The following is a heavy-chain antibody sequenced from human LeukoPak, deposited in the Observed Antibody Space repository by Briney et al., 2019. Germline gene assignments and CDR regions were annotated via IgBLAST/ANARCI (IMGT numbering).Heavy chain of an antibody. CDR3: AGVSRFLEWPDY. J-gene: IGHJ4*02. D-gene: IGHD3-3*01. CDR2: IYTSGST. Sequence: SETLSPTCTVSGGSTISYYWSWIRQPAGKGLEWIGRIYTSGSTNYNPSLKSRVTMSIDTSKNQFSLKLTSVTAADTAVYYCAGVSRFLEWPDYWGQGTLVTVSS. V-gene: IGHV4-4*07. CDR1: GGSTISYY.